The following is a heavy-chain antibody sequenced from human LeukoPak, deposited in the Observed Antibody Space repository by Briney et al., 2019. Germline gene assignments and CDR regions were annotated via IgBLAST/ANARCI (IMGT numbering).Heavy chain of an antibody. Sequence: SETLSLTCTVSGGSIGYSGHYWAWIRQPPGKGLEWIGSVYYSGITHYNPSLKSRLTISVDTSKNQFSLRLSSVTAADTAIYYCARSPYLTRVGFDPWGQGTLVSVSS. V-gene: IGHV4-39*07. J-gene: IGHJ5*02. CDR2: VYYSGIT. CDR3: ARSPYLTRVGFDP. CDR1: GGSIGYSGHY.